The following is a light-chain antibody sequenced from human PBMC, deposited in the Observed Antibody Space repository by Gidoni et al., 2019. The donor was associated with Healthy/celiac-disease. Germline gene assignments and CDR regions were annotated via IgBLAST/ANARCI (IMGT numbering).Light chain of an antibody. Sequence: EIVMTRSPATLSALPGERATLSCRASQSVSSNLAWSQQKPGQAPRLLIYGASTRATGIPARFSGSGSGTEFTLTISSLQSEDFAVYYCQQYNNWPPWTFGQGTKVEIK. CDR2: GAS. J-gene: IGKJ1*01. CDR1: QSVSSN. V-gene: IGKV3-15*01. CDR3: QQYNNWPPWT.